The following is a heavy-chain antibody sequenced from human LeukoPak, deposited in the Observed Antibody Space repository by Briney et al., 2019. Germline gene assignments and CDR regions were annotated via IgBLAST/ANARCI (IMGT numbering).Heavy chain of an antibody. D-gene: IGHD2-2*02. V-gene: IGHV5-51*01. J-gene: IGHJ5*02. CDR2: IYPGDSET. Sequence: NPGESLKISCKGSGYSFTTYWIAWVRQMSGKGLEWMGMIYPGDSETSYRPSFQGQVTISADKSISTAYLQWSSLKASDSAMYYCARLDSRYPDPWGQGTLVAVSS. CDR1: GYSFTTYW. CDR3: ARLDSRYPDP.